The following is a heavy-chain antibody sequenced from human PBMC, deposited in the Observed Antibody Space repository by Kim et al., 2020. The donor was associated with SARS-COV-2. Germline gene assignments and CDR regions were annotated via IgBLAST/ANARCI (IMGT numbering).Heavy chain of an antibody. V-gene: IGHV4-61*07. Sequence: KYNPSFTSRLTISVDTSRNPIFLQLSSWTAADTAFYYCARLPDIRGWPFDYWGQGTLVTVSS. D-gene: IGHD3-9*01. J-gene: IGHJ4*02. CDR3: ARLPDIRGWPFDY.